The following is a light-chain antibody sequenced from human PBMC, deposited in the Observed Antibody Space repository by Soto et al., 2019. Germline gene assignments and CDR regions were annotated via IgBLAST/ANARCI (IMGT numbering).Light chain of an antibody. J-gene: IGLJ2*01. CDR1: SSDVGAFNY. V-gene: IGLV2-14*01. CDR2: EVT. CDR3: SSYTTSNNVV. Sequence: QLVLTQPASVSGSPGQSITISCTGTSSDVGAFNYVSWYQQHPGNAPKFLIYEVTNRPSGVSNRFSGSKSGNTASLTISGLQAEDEADYYCSSYTTSNNVVFGGGTKVTVL.